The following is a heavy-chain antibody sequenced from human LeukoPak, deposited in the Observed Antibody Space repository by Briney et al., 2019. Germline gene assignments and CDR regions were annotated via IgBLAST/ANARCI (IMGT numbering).Heavy chain of an antibody. D-gene: IGHD1-1*01. J-gene: IGHJ4*02. CDR1: GFTFSSYG. CDR2: ISYDGSNK. V-gene: IGHV3-30*18. CDR3: AKDVPGTTYY. Sequence: GGSLRLSCAASGFTFSSYGMHWVRQAPGKGLEWVAVISYDGSNKYYADSVKGRFTISRDNSKNTLYLQMNSLRAEDTAVYYCAKDVPGTTYYWGQGTLVTVSS.